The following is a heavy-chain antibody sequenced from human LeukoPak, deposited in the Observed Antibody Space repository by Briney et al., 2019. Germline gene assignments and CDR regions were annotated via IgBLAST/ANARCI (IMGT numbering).Heavy chain of an antibody. J-gene: IGHJ4*02. CDR1: GLSVRDSE. Sequence: PGGSLRLSCVGSGLSVRDSEMNWVRQAPGKGLQWAAHIRADGTTKWYADSVRDRFNIARDNARNSVFLQMNSLTVDDSATYYCSRRFRDWGQGILVTVSS. V-gene: IGHV3-48*03. CDR3: SRRFRD. CDR2: IRADGTTK.